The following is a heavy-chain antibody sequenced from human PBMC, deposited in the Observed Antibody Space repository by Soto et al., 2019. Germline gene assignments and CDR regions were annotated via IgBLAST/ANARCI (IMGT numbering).Heavy chain of an antibody. J-gene: IGHJ4*02. D-gene: IGHD6-13*01. Sequence: EVQLVESGGGLVQPGRFLRLSCAASGFTFDDYAMHWVRQAPGKGLEWVSGISWRSGSIAYADSVKGRFTITRDNAKNSLYLQMNSLRVEDTALYYCAKDSIAAAGTGELDYWGQGTLVTVSS. V-gene: IGHV3-9*01. CDR3: AKDSIAAAGTGELDY. CDR2: ISWRSGSI. CDR1: GFTFDDYA.